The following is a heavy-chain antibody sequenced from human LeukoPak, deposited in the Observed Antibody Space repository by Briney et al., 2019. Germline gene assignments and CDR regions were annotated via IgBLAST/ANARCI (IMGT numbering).Heavy chain of an antibody. D-gene: IGHD7-27*01. CDR2: INNDGSDT. CDR3: ARNNWGIDD. Sequence: GGSLRLSCAASGFTFSSYAMSWVRQAPGKGLEWVARINNDGSDTSHADSVEGRFTISRDNAENTLYLQMNSLRVEDTAMYFCARNNWGIDDWGQGTLVTVSS. CDR1: GFTFSSYA. V-gene: IGHV3-74*01. J-gene: IGHJ4*02.